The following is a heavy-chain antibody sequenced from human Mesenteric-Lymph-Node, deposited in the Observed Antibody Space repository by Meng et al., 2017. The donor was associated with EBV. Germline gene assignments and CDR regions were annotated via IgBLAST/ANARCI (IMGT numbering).Heavy chain of an antibody. D-gene: IGHD3-10*01. J-gene: IGHJ5*02. CDR2: IYYSGSP. V-gene: IGHV4-30-4*01. Sequence: QGRLQESGPGLCKPYQALSLTCTVSGVTNSSGDYYWSWVRQPPGKGLEWIGYIYYSGSPYSDPSLKSRLTISVDTSKNQFSLKLKSVTAADTAVYYCARAHRVLFGELNWFDPWGQGTLVTVSS. CDR3: ARAHRVLFGELNWFDP. CDR1: GVTNSSGDYY.